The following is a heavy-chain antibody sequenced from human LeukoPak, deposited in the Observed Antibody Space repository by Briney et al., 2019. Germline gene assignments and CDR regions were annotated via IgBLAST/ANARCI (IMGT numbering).Heavy chain of an antibody. CDR1: GGSINSYY. CDR2: IYYSGNT. Sequence: SETLSLTCTVSGGSINSYYWSWIRQPPGKGLEYIGHIYYSGNTDYNPSLKSRVTISVDTSKNQFSLKLSSVTAADTAVYYCAREFRFGELYQGLSWFDPWGQGTLVTVSS. J-gene: IGHJ5*02. CDR3: AREFRFGELYQGLSWFDP. V-gene: IGHV4-59*12. D-gene: IGHD3-10*01.